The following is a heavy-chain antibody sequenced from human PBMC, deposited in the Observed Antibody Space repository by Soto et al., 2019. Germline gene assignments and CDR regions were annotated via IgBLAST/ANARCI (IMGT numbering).Heavy chain of an antibody. CDR2: INAGNGNT. J-gene: IGHJ4*02. V-gene: IGHV1-3*01. Sequence: APVKVSSKASGYTFTSYAMHWARQAPGQRLEWMGWINAGNGNTKYSQKFQGRVTITRDTSASTAYMELSSLRSEDTAVYYCARSIVVVTALDYWGQGTLVTVSS. D-gene: IGHD2-21*02. CDR3: ARSIVVVTALDY. CDR1: GYTFTSYA.